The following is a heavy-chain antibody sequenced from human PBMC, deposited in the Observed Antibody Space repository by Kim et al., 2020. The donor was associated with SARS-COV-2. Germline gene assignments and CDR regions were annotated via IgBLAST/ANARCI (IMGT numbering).Heavy chain of an antibody. CDR2: INHSGST. J-gene: IGHJ4*02. V-gene: IGHV4-34*01. CDR1: GGSFSGYY. D-gene: IGHD6-19*01. Sequence: SETLSLTCAVYGGSFSGYYWSWIRQPPGKGLEWIGEINHSGSTNYNPSLKSRVTISVDTSKNQFSLKLSSVTAADTAVYYCARRKRSSGGDFDYWGQGTLVAVSS. CDR3: ARRKRSSGGDFDY.